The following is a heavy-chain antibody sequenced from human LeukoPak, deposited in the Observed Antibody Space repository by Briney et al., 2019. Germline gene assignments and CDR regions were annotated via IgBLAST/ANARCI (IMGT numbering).Heavy chain of an antibody. CDR3: ARGTTSSRREVY. J-gene: IGHJ4*02. CDR2: ISGSGGST. Sequence: PGGSLRLSCAASGFTFSNYGMNWVRQAPGKGLEWVSVISGSGGSTYYADSVKGRFTISRDNAKNSLYLQMNSLRAEDTAVYYCARGTTSSRREVYWGQGTLVTVSS. V-gene: IGHV3-23*01. D-gene: IGHD6-13*01. CDR1: GFTFSNYG.